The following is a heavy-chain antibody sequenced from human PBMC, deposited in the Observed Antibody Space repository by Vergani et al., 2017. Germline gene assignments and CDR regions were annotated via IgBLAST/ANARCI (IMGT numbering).Heavy chain of an antibody. J-gene: IGHJ5*02. CDR1: GFIFSDHY. Sequence: VQLLESGGDLVQPGGSLRLSCAASGFIFSDHYMDWVRQAPGRGLESVTFTRPHEDGAFYSASVRGRFTVSRDNSKNTLYLEMNRLNVDDTAIYYCGKTQGTVVGTWWFDPWGQGTPVTVSS. CDR2: TRPHEDGA. V-gene: IGHV3-30*02. CDR3: GKTQGTVVGTWWFDP. D-gene: IGHD1-7*01.